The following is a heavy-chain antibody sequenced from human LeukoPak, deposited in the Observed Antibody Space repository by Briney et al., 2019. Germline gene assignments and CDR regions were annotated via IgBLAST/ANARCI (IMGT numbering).Heavy chain of an antibody. D-gene: IGHD6-19*01. J-gene: IGHJ5*02. CDR3: ARAVAENWFDP. CDR2: IKQDGSNK. CDR1: GFTFSNYW. V-gene: IGHV3-7*01. Sequence: GGSLRLSCAASGFTFSNYWMSWVRQAPGKGLEWVANIKQDGSNKYYVDSVKGRFTISRDNAKNSLYLQMISLRAEDTAVYYCARAVAENWFDPWGQGTLVTVSS.